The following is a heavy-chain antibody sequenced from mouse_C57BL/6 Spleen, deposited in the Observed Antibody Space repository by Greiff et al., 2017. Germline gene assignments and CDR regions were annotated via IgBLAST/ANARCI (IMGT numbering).Heavy chain of an antibody. Sequence: QVQLQQPGAELVKPGASVKMSCKASGYTFTSYWITWVKQRPGQGLEWIGDIYPGSGSTNYNEKFKSKATLTVDPSSSTASMQLSSLTSEDSAVDCCAECGYYGSSLNYWGQGTTLTVSS. D-gene: IGHD1-1*01. J-gene: IGHJ2*01. V-gene: IGHV1-55*01. CDR3: AECGYYGSSLNY. CDR1: GYTFTSYW. CDR2: IYPGSGST.